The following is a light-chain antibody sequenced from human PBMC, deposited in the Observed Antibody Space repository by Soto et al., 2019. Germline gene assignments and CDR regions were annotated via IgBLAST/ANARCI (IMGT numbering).Light chain of an antibody. Sequence: DIVLTQSPGARSLSPGERATRSCRASESVTSSLAWYQQKPGQPPRLLIYAASTRATDVPARFSGGGSGTDFTLTISDVQPEDFALYYCHQRQSWPRTFGQGTKVDIK. CDR3: HQRQSWPRT. CDR2: AAS. J-gene: IGKJ1*01. CDR1: ESVTSS. V-gene: IGKV3-11*01.